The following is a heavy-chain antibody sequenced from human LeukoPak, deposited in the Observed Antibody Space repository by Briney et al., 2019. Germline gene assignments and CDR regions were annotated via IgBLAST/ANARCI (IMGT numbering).Heavy chain of an antibody. V-gene: IGHV3-7*01. D-gene: IGHD1-26*01. CDR2: IKQDGSEK. CDR3: ARSVGAAFDC. CDR1: GFTLSSYW. Sequence: TGGSLRLSCVVSGFTLSSYWMSWVRQAPGKGLEWVANIKQDGSEKHYVDSVKGRFTISRDNAKNSLYLQMNSLRAEDTAVYYCARSVGAAFDCWGQGTLVTVSS. J-gene: IGHJ4*02.